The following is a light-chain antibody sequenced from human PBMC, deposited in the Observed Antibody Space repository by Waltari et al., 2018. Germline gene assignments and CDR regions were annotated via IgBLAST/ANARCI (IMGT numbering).Light chain of an antibody. Sequence: QSALTQPASVSESPGQSVTISCTGTSSDIGNYNHVSWDQQHPGKAPKLNIFEVYERPSGVSDRFSASKSANTASLTISGLQAEDEADYYCSSYTNSSTWVFGGGTSLTVL. CDR3: SSYTNSSTWV. V-gene: IGLV2-14*01. J-gene: IGLJ3*02. CDR1: SSDIGNYNH. CDR2: EVY.